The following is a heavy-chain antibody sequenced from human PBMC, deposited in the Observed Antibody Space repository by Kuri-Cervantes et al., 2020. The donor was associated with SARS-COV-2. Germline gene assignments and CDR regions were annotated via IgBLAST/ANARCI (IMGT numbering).Heavy chain of an antibody. D-gene: IGHD6-13*01. CDR1: GFTFSSYS. V-gene: IGHV4-34*01. Sequence: ESLKISCAASGFTFSSYSMNWVRQAPGKGLEWIGEINHSGSTNYNPSLKSRVTISVDTSKNQFSLKLSSVTAADTAVYYCARGPRYSSSWYQTLDYWGQGTLVTVSS. J-gene: IGHJ4*02. CDR3: ARGPRYSSSWYQTLDY. CDR2: INHSGST.